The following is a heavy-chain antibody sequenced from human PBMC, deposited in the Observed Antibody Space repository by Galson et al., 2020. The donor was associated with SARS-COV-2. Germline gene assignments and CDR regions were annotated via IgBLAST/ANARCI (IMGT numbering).Heavy chain of an antibody. Sequence: ASETLSLTCAISGDSVSSNSAAWNWIRQSPSRGLEWLGRTYYRSKWYNDYAVSVKSRITINPDTSKNQFSLQLNSVTPEDTAVYYCARAGRGGGPSSSVHNWFDPWGQGTLVTVSS. CDR2: TYYRSKWYN. D-gene: IGHD6-13*01. CDR3: ARAGRGGGPSSSVHNWFDP. J-gene: IGHJ5*02. CDR1: GDSVSSNSAA. V-gene: IGHV6-1*01.